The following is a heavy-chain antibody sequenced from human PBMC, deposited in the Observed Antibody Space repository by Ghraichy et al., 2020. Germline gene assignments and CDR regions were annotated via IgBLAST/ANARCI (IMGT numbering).Heavy chain of an antibody. CDR2: LYTDDTT. CDR1: GFSVSSNY. CDR3: AGGRDYSSRAPSDY. V-gene: IGHV3-53*01. D-gene: IGHD3-10*01. J-gene: IGHJ4*02. Sequence: GESLNISCAASGFSVSSNYMNWVRQAPGKGLEWVSVLYTDDTTYYADSVKGRFTISRDRSKNILFLQMNSLRGEDTAVYFCAGGRDYSSRAPSDYWGQGTLVTVST.